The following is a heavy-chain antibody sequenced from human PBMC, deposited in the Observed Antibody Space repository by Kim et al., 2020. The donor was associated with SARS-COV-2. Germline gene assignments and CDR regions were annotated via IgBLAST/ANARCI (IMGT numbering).Heavy chain of an antibody. Sequence: GGSLRLSCAASGFTFSSYWMSWVRQAPGKGLEWVANINQDGSEKYYVDSVKGRFTISRDNAKNSLYLQMNSLRAEETAVYYCARDGSGWFFDYWGQGTLVTVSS. D-gene: IGHD6-19*01. CDR2: INQDGSEK. J-gene: IGHJ4*02. CDR1: GFTFSSYW. V-gene: IGHV3-7*01. CDR3: ARDGSGWFFDY.